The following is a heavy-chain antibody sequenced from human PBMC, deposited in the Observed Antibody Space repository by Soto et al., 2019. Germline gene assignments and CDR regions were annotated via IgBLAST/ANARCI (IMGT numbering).Heavy chain of an antibody. J-gene: IGHJ4*02. Sequence: GASVKVSCKVSGYTLTELSMHWVRQAPGKGLEWMGGFDPEDGETIYAQKFQGRVTMTEDTSTDTAYMELSSLRSEDTAVYYCATQTYYYDSSGYYPFDYWGQGTLVTVSS. CDR3: ATQTYYYDSSGYYPFDY. V-gene: IGHV1-24*01. D-gene: IGHD3-22*01. CDR1: GYTLTELS. CDR2: FDPEDGET.